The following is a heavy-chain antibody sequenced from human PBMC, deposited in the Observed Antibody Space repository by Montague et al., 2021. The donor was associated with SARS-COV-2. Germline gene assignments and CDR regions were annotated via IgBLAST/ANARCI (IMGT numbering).Heavy chain of an antibody. J-gene: IGHJ6*02. V-gene: IGHV4-34*01. CDR1: GGSFSGYY. CDR3: ARGRTVTTFYYYYYYGMDV. D-gene: IGHD4-17*01. CDR2: INHSGST. Sequence: SETLSLTCAVYGGSFSGYYWSWIRQPPGKGLEWIGEINHSGSTNYNPSLKSRATISVDTSKNQFSLKLSSVPAADTAVYYCARGRTVTTFYYYYYYGMDVWGQGTTVTVSS.